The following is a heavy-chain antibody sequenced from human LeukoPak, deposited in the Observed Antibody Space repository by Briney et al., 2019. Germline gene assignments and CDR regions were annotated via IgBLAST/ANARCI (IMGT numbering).Heavy chain of an antibody. CDR1: GFTFSSYA. CDR3: AKDPNYHFEGAFDI. Sequence: GGSLRLSCAAPGFTFSSYAMHWVRQAPGKGLEWVAVISYDGSNKYYADSVKGRFTISRDNSKNTLYLQMNSLRAEDTAVYYCAKDPNYHFEGAFDIWGQGTMVTVSS. J-gene: IGHJ3*02. V-gene: IGHV3-30*04. CDR2: ISYDGSNK. D-gene: IGHD1-7*01.